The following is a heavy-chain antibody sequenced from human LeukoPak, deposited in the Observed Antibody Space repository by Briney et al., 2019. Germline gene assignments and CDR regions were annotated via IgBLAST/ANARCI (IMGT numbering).Heavy chain of an antibody. CDR1: GGSTSSYY. J-gene: IGHJ4*02. CDR2: IYYSGST. Sequence: KPSETLSLTCTVSGGSTSSYYWNWIRQPPGKGLEWIGYIYYSGSTNYNPSLKSRVTISVDTSKNQFSLKLSSVTAADTAVYYCAREHYYGSGIDYWGQGTLVTVSS. V-gene: IGHV4-59*01. D-gene: IGHD3-10*01. CDR3: AREHYYGSGIDY.